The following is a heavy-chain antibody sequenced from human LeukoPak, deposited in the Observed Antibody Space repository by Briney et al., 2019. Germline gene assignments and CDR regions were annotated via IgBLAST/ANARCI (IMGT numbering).Heavy chain of an antibody. J-gene: IGHJ4*02. CDR1: GFTFSSYG. CDR3: AKESSSGYYWSPVDY. D-gene: IGHD3-22*01. V-gene: IGHV3-23*01. CDR2: ISGSGGST. Sequence: GGSLRLSCAASGFTFSSYGMSWVRQAPGKGLEWVSAISGSGGSTYYADSVKGRFAISRDNSKNTLYLQMNSLRAEDTAVYYCAKESSSGYYWSPVDYWGQGTLVTVSS.